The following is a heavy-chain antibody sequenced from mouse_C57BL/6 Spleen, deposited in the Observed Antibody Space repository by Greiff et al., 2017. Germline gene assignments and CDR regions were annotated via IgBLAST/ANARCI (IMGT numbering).Heavy chain of an antibody. CDR1: GYAFSSSW. Sequence: QVQLQQSGPELVKPGASVKISCKASGYAFSSSWMNWLKQRPGKGLEWIGRIYPGDGDTNYNGKFKGKATLTADKSSSTAYMQLSSLTSEDSAVYFCARNYGSSYRYFDVWGTGTTVTVSS. CDR3: ARNYGSSYRYFDV. J-gene: IGHJ1*03. D-gene: IGHD1-1*01. V-gene: IGHV1-82*01. CDR2: IYPGDGDT.